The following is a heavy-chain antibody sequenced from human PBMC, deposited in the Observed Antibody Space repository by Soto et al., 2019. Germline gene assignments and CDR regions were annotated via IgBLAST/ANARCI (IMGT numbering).Heavy chain of an antibody. Sequence: QVQLVQSGAEVKKPGSSVKVSCKASGGTFSSYAISWVRQAPGQGLEWMGGIIPIFGTANYAQKFQGRVTITADKSTSTAYMGLSSLRSEDTAVDYCAREVRGGSGSYRYYYGMDVWGQGTTVTVSS. J-gene: IGHJ6*02. CDR2: IIPIFGTA. D-gene: IGHD3-10*01. CDR3: AREVRGGSGSYRYYYGMDV. CDR1: GGTFSSYA. V-gene: IGHV1-69*06.